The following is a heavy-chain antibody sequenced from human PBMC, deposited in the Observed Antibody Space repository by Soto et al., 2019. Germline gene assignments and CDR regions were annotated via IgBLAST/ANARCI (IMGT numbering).Heavy chain of an antibody. J-gene: IGHJ4*02. CDR2: ISGGGDYT. CDR1: GFTFSNYA. CDR3: AKEGELVGAGYFDS. Sequence: EVQLLESGGGLVQPGGSLRLSCAASGFTFSNYAMSWVRQAPGKGLEWVSAISGGGDYTYYPDSVKGRFTISRDNFKNTLHLQMNSLRAEDTAVYYCAKEGELVGAGYFDSWGQGTPVTVSS. V-gene: IGHV3-23*01. D-gene: IGHD3-9*01.